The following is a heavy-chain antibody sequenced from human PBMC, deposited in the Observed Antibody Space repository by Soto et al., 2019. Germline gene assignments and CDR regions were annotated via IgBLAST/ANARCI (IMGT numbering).Heavy chain of an antibody. CDR2: INHSGST. CDR1: GGSFSGYY. CDR3: ASRHYYYDSSGSDY. J-gene: IGHJ4*02. Sequence: SETLSLTCAVYGGSFSGYYWSWIRQPPGKGLEWIGEINHSGSTNYNPSLKSRVTISVDTSKNQFSLKLSSVTAADTAVYYCASRHYYYDSSGSDYWGQGTLVTVSS. V-gene: IGHV4-34*01. D-gene: IGHD3-22*01.